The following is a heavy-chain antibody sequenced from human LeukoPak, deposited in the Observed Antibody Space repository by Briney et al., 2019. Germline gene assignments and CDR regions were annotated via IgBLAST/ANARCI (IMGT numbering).Heavy chain of an antibody. CDR3: ARDHIVMVRGAFLNWFDP. CDR1: GGSISSGSYY. V-gene: IGHV4-61*02. Sequence: PSETLSLTCTVSGGSISSGSYYWSWIRQPAGKGLEWIGRIYTSGSTNYNPSLKSRVTISMDKSKNHFSLTLRSVTAADTAVYYCARDHIVMVRGAFLNWFDPWGQGTLVTVSS. J-gene: IGHJ5*02. CDR2: IYTSGST. D-gene: IGHD3-10*01.